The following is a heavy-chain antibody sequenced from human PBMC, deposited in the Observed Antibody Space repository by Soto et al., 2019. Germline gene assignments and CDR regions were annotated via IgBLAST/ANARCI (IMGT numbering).Heavy chain of an antibody. V-gene: IGHV5-51*01. CDR3: TGGGVRGVITRTRDYYGMDV. D-gene: IGHD3-10*01. Sequence: ESLKISCKGSGYSFTSYWIGWVRQMPGKGLEWMGIIYPGDSDTRYSPSFQGQVTISADKSISTAYLQWSSLKASDTAMYYCTGGGVRGVITRTRDYYGMDVWGQGTTVTVSS. CDR2: IYPGDSDT. J-gene: IGHJ6*02. CDR1: GYSFTSYW.